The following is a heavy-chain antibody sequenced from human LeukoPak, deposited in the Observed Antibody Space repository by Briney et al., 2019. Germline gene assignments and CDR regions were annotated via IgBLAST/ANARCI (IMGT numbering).Heavy chain of an antibody. CDR1: GGTFSSYA. V-gene: IGHV1-69*01. D-gene: IGHD6-19*01. CDR3: AVAYSYSSGWYN. Sequence: ASVKVSCKASGGTFSSYAISWVRQAPGQGLEWMGGIIPIFGTANYAQKFQGRVTITADESTSTAYMELSSLRSEDTAVYYCAVAYSYSSGWYNWGQGTLVTVSS. CDR2: IIPIFGTA. J-gene: IGHJ4*02.